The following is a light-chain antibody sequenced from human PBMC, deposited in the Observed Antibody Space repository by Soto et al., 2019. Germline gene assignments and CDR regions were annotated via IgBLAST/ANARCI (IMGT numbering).Light chain of an antibody. Sequence: EIVLTQSPGTLSLSPGERATLFCRASQGVSRSYFAWYQQKPGQDPRLLIYAASSRATGVPDRFSGSGSGTDFTLTISRLEPEDVALYYCQQYGSSPPFAFVGGTKIEIK. V-gene: IGKV3-20*01. CDR2: AAS. CDR3: QQYGSSPPFA. CDR1: QGVSRSY. J-gene: IGKJ4*01.